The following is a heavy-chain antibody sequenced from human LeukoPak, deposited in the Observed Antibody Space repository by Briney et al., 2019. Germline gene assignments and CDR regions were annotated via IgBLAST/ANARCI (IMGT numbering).Heavy chain of an antibody. V-gene: IGHV3-15*01. J-gene: IGHJ4*02. Sequence: GGSLRLSCAASGFTFDDYAMHWVRQAPGKGLEWVGRIKSKTDGGTTDYAAPVKGRFTISRDDSKNTLYLQMNSLKTEDTAVYYCTTGIMITFGGGFSWGQGTLVTVSS. CDR2: IKSKTDGGTT. CDR1: GFTFDDYA. CDR3: TTGIMITFGGGFS. D-gene: IGHD3-16*01.